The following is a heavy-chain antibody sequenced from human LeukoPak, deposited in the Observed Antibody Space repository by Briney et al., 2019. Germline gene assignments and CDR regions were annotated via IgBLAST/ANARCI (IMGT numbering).Heavy chain of an antibody. J-gene: IGHJ4*02. D-gene: IGHD3-22*01. Sequence: ASVKVPCKVSGYTLTELSMHWVRQAPGKGLEWMGGFDPEDGETIYAQKFQGRVTMTEDTSTDTAYKELSSLRSEDTAVYYCATVDDSSGYYHFDYWGQGTLVTVSS. CDR2: FDPEDGET. CDR3: ATVDDSSGYYHFDY. CDR1: GYTLTELS. V-gene: IGHV1-24*01.